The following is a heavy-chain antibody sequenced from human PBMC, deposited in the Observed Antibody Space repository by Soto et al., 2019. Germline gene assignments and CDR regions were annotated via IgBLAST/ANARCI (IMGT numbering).Heavy chain of an antibody. V-gene: IGHV3-30-3*01. CDR3: ARVTYDILTGSTFDY. J-gene: IGHJ4*02. CDR1: GFTFSSYA. D-gene: IGHD3-9*01. CDR2: ISYDGSNK. Sequence: GGSLRLSCAASGFTFSSYAMHWVRQAPGKGLEWVAVISYDGSNKYYADSVKGRFTISRDNSKNTLYLQMNSLRAEDTAVYYCARVTYDILTGSTFDYWGQGTLVTVSS.